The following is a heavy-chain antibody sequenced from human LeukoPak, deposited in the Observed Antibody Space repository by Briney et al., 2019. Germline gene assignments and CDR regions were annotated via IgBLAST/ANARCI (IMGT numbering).Heavy chain of an antibody. Sequence: GGSLRLSCAASGFTVSDNYMSWVRQAPGKGLEWVSIIYSDGRTYYADSVQGRFTISRDNSKNTMYLQMNSLRAEDSAVCYCARDPGYDYGYDYWGQGTLVTVSS. V-gene: IGHV3-53*01. CDR2: IYSDGRT. CDR1: GFTVSDNY. CDR3: ARDPGYDYGYDY. D-gene: IGHD5-18*01. J-gene: IGHJ4*02.